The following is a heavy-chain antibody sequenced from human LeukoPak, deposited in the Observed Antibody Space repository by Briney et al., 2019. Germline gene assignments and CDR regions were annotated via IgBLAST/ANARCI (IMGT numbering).Heavy chain of an antibody. CDR1: GGSFSGYY. CDR2: IKHSGST. V-gene: IGHV4-34*01. D-gene: IGHD4-17*01. CDR3: ASHTDYGDYVNWFDP. J-gene: IGHJ5*02. Sequence: PSETLSLTCAVYGGSFSGYYWSWIRHPPGKGLEWLGEIKHSGSTNYNPSLKSRVTISVDTSKNQFSLKLSSVTAADTAVYYCASHTDYGDYVNWFDPWGQGTLVTVSS.